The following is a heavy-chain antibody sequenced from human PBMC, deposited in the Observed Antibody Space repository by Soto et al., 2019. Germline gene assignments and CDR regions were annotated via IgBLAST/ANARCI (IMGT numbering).Heavy chain of an antibody. CDR1: GGSFRGYF. CDR3: QGGDF. CDR2: INDRGST. V-gene: IGHV4-34*01. Sequence: SETLSLTCAVSGGSFRGYFWSWIRHSPDKGLEWIGEINDRGSTYYNPSFKSRLTISVDTSERQISLRLTSVTAADSAVYYCQGGDFWGQGTQVTVSS. D-gene: IGHD3-16*01. J-gene: IGHJ4*02.